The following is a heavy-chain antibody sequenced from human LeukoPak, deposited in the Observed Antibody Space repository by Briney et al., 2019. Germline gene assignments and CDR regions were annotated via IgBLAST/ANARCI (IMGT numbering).Heavy chain of an antibody. CDR1: GGTFSSYA. V-gene: IGHV1-69*05. CDR2: IIPIFGTA. J-gene: IGHJ3*02. D-gene: IGHD6-19*01. Sequence: SVKVSCKASGGTFSSYAISWVRQAPGQGLEWMGRIIPIFGTANYAQKFQGRVTITTDESTSTAYMELSSLRSEDTAVYYCARDRSSGPRGAFDIWGQGTMVTVSS. CDR3: ARDRSSGPRGAFDI.